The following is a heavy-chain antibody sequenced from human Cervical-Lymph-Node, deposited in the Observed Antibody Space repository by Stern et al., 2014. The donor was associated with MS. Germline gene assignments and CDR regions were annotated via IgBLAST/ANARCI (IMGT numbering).Heavy chain of an antibody. CDR3: ARDSRDYLNYYGLDV. V-gene: IGHV3-33*01. J-gene: IGHJ6*02. CDR1: GFTFSYYG. CDR2: LWYEENKT. Sequence: QVQLVQSGGGVVQPGRSLRLACATSGFTFSYYGMAWVPQAPGKGLEWVALLWYEENKTYYTDSVKGRFTISRDTSKNTLYLQMDNLRAEDTAVYYCARDSRDYLNYYGLDVWGQGTTVTVS. D-gene: IGHD4-17*01.